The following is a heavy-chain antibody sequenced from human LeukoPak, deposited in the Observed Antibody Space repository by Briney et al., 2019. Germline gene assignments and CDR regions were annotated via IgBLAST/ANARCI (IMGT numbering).Heavy chain of an antibody. Sequence: SETLSLTCTVSGGSISSYYWSWIRQPPGKGLEWIGYIYYSGSTNYNPSLKSRVTISLDTSKNQVSLKLSSVTAADTAVYYCARSEQLIRTFDYWGQGTLVTVSS. CDR1: GGSISSYY. D-gene: IGHD3-22*01. V-gene: IGHV4-59*08. CDR3: ARSEQLIRTFDY. CDR2: IYYSGST. J-gene: IGHJ4*02.